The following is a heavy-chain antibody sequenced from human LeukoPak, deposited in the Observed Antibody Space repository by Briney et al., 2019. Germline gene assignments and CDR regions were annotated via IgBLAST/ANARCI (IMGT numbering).Heavy chain of an antibody. CDR1: GYTFTDYY. CDR3: ARDLRYCSGGSCL. J-gene: IGHJ4*02. Sequence: ASVKVSCKAPGYTFTDYYIHWVRQAPGQGLEWMGRINLDSGGTNYAQKFQGRVTMTRDTSVSTAYMELSRLRSDDTAVYYCARDLRYCSGGSCLWGQGTLVTVSS. CDR2: INLDSGGT. V-gene: IGHV1-2*06. D-gene: IGHD2-15*01.